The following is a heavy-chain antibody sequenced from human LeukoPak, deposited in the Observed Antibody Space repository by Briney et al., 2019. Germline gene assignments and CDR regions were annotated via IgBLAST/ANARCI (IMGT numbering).Heavy chain of an antibody. CDR1: GYTFTSYA. D-gene: IGHD3-22*01. Sequence: ASVKVSCKASGYTFTSYAMNWVRQAPGQGLEWMGWINTNTGNPTYAQGFTGRFVFSLDTSVSTAYLQISSLKAEDTAVSYCARERNDCYDSVGCVGDSYMDVWGKGTTVTVSS. V-gene: IGHV7-4-1*02. J-gene: IGHJ6*03. CDR2: INTNTGNP. CDR3: ARERNDCYDSVGCVGDSYMDV.